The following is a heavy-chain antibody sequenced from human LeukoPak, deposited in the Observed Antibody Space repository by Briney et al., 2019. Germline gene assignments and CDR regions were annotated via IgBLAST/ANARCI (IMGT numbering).Heavy chain of an antibody. D-gene: IGHD4-17*01. CDR2: INTSGST. V-gene: IGHV4-4*07. J-gene: IGHJ6*03. Sequence: KPSETLSLTCTVSGGSISSYYWSWIRQPAGKGLEWIGRINTSGSTNYNPSLKSRVTMSVDTSKNQFSLKLSSVTAADTAVYYCARDATVTSPFYYYYYYMDVWGKGTTVTVSS. CDR1: GGSISSYY. CDR3: ARDATVTSPFYYYYYYMDV.